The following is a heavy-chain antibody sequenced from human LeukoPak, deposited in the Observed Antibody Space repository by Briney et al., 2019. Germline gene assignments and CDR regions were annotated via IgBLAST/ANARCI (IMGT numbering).Heavy chain of an antibody. V-gene: IGHV3-23*01. Sequence: GGSLRLSCAASGFTFSSYAMSWVRQAPGKGLEWVSAISGSGGSTYYADSVKGRFTISRDNSKNTLYLQRTSLRAEDTAEYYCAKGHGTVAGVLYYFDYWGQGTLVTVSS. J-gene: IGHJ4*02. CDR1: GFTFSSYA. CDR2: ISGSGGST. CDR3: AKGHGTVAGVLYYFDY. D-gene: IGHD6-19*01.